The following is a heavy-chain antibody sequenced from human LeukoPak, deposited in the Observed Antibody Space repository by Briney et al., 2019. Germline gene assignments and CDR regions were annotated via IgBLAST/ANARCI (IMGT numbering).Heavy chain of an antibody. J-gene: IGHJ6*02. CDR1: GGTFSSYA. Sequence: ASVKVSCKASGGTFSSYAISWVRQAPGQGLEWMGRIIPILGIANYAQKFQGRVTMTTDTSTSTAYMELRSLRSDDTAVYYCAREIAVAGTSRLYYYGMDVWGQGTTVTVSS. D-gene: IGHD6-19*01. V-gene: IGHV1-69*04. CDR3: AREIAVAGTSRLYYYGMDV. CDR2: IIPILGIA.